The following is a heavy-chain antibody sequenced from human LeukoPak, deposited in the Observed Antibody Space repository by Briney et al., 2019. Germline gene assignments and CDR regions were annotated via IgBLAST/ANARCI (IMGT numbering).Heavy chain of an antibody. D-gene: IGHD2-21*02. J-gene: IGHJ3*02. CDR3: ARARTEVKAYCGGDCYPTDAFDI. CDR2: ISSSSSYI. Sequence: GGSLRLSCAASGFTFSSYSMNWVRQAPGKGLEWVSSISSSSSYIYYADSVKGRFTISRDNAKNSLYLQMNSLRAEDTAVYYCARARTEVKAYCGGDCYPTDAFDIWGQGTMVTVSS. CDR1: GFTFSSYS. V-gene: IGHV3-21*01.